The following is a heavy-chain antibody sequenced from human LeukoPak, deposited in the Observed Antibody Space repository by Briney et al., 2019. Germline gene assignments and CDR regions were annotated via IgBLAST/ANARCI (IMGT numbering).Heavy chain of an antibody. V-gene: IGHV3-23*01. CDR1: GFTFSTYA. J-gene: IGHJ3*01. CDR3: ATGPTKDAFDL. Sequence: GGSLRLSCAAYGFTFSTYAMSWVRQAPGKGLEWVSAVSDSGGRTYYADSVKGRFTISRDNSKNPLHLQINSLRAEDTAVYYCATGPTKDAFDLWGQGTRVTVSS. D-gene: IGHD2-8*01. CDR2: VSDSGGRT.